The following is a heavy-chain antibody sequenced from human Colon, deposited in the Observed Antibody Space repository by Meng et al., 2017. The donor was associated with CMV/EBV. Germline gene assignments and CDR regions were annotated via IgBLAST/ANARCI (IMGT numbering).Heavy chain of an antibody. D-gene: IGHD2-15*01. V-gene: IGHV1-18*01. CDR1: GYTFSIFG. CDR2: ISAYNGYT. CDR3: ARGGRDGMDV. J-gene: IGHJ6*02. Sequence: ASVKVSCKASGYTFSIFGISWVRQAPGQGPEWMGWISAYNGYTNYAQKLQGRVTMTTDTSTSTAYMELRSLRSDDTAMYYCARGGRDGMDVWGQGTTVTVSS.